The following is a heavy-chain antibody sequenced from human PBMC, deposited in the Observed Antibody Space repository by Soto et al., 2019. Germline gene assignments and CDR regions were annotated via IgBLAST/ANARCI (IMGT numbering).Heavy chain of an antibody. CDR2: ISDSGGVT. CDR3: AKDHSNTWRLLDL. V-gene: IGHV3-23*01. J-gene: IGHJ4*02. Sequence: GGSLRLSCAGSGFTFSSYSMSWVRQAPGKGLEWVSFISDSGGVTYHGDSVTGRFTISRDNSKNTLYLQLSSLRAEDTAVYYCAKDHSNTWRLLDLWGQGTLVTVSS. D-gene: IGHD6-13*01. CDR1: GFTFSSYS.